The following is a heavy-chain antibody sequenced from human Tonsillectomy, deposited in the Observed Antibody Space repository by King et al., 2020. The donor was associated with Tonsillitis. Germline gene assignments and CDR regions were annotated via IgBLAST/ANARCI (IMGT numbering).Heavy chain of an antibody. CDR2: IIPIFGST. CDR3: ARAGLKLRAGRPGEYYYDYMDV. J-gene: IGHJ6*03. V-gene: IGHV1-69*01. CDR1: GDTFSNFA. Sequence: VQLVQSGAEVKRPGSSVNVSCKASGDTFSNFAISWVRQAPGQGLEWMGAIIPIFGSTNYSQSFQGRVTITAAESPSTAYMELTGLRSDDTAVYYCARAGLKLRAGRPGEYYYDYMDVGGGGTAVTVSS. D-gene: IGHD3/OR15-3a*01.